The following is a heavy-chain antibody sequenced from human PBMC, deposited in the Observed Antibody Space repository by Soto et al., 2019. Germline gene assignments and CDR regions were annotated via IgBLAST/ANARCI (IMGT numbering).Heavy chain of an antibody. CDR3: AADRSYYDFWSGYSIPSYYYYGMDV. J-gene: IGHJ6*02. CDR1: GFTFTSSA. D-gene: IGHD3-3*01. V-gene: IGHV1-58*01. CDR2: IVVGSGNT. Sequence: GASVKVSCKASGFTFTSSAVQWVRQARGQRLEWIGWIVVGSGNTNYAQKFQERVTITRDMSTSTAYMELSSLRSEDTAVYYCAADRSYYDFWSGYSIPSYYYYGMDVWG.